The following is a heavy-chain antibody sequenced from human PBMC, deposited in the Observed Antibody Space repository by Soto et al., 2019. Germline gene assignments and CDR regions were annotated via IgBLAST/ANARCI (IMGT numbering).Heavy chain of an antibody. CDR2: INPNSGGT. J-gene: IGHJ6*02. CDR1: GHTFTGYY. CDR3: ARDQWSVVPGGIRDYYIMDV. V-gene: IGHV1-2*02. D-gene: IGHD2-2*02. Sequence: SSVKVSCKASGHTFTGYYMHCVRQAPGHGLEWMGWINPNSGGTNYAQNFQGRVTMTRDTSISTAYKELSRLRSDDTAVYYCARDQWSVVPGGIRDYYIMDVWGQGTTVTVSS.